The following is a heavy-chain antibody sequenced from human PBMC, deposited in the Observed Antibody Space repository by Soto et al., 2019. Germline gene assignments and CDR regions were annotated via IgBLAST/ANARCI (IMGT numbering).Heavy chain of an antibody. J-gene: IGHJ3*02. CDR2: ISPYNGNT. CDR1: GYTFTNYG. CDR3: AREDLLLVPGAFDI. Sequence: QVHLVQSGPEVKKPGASVKVSCKASGYTFTNYGISWVRQAPGQGLEWMGWISPYNGNTNYIQKLQGRVSMTTDTSTTTAFMELRSLRSDDRAVYYCAREDLLLVPGAFDIWGQGTMVTVSS. D-gene: IGHD2-2*01. V-gene: IGHV1-18*01.